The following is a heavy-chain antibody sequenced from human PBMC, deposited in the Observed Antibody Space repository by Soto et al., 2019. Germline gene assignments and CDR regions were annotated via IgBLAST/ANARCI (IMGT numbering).Heavy chain of an antibody. J-gene: IGHJ5*02. CDR3: GRGGDLYCSGGSCFSWFDP. D-gene: IGHD2-15*01. V-gene: IGHV1-2*04. Sequence: QVQLVQSGAEVKKPGASVKVSCKASGYTFTGYYMHWVRQAPGQGLEWMGWINPNSGGTNYAQKFQGWVTMTRDTSISTAYMELSRLRSDDTAVYYCGRGGDLYCSGGSCFSWFDPWGQGTLVTVSS. CDR1: GYTFTGYY. CDR2: INPNSGGT.